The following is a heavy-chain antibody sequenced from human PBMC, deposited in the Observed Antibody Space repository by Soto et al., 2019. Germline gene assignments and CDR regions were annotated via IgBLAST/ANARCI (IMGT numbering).Heavy chain of an antibody. CDR2: ISSSSSTI. CDR1: GFTFSSYS. Sequence: PGGSLRLSCAASGFTFSSYSMNWVRQAPGKGLEWVSYISSSSSTIYYADSVKGRFTISRDNAMNSLYLQMNSLRAEDTAVYYCASQRHPNRYDILTGYRPWGQGTLVTVSS. V-gene: IGHV3-48*01. J-gene: IGHJ5*02. CDR3: ASQRHPNRYDILTGYRP. D-gene: IGHD3-9*01.